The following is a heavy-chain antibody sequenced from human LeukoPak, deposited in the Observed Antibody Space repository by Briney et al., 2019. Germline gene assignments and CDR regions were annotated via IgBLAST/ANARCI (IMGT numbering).Heavy chain of an antibody. CDR2: ISHTGTTI. V-gene: IGHV3-11*04. J-gene: IGHJ4*02. CDR1: GFTFSDHY. CDR3: TRDFNYDLWSGPDY. Sequence: PGGSLRLSCAASGFTFSDHYMTWIRQGPGKGLEWVSYISHTGTTIYYADSVKGRFTVSRDNAKNSLYLQMNSLRVEDTAVYYCTRDFNYDLWSGPDYWGQGILVTVSS. D-gene: IGHD3-3*01.